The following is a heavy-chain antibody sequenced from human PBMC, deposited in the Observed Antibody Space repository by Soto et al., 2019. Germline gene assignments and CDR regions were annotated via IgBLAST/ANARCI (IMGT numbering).Heavy chain of an antibody. CDR3: ARDRNDFWSGYSIYYYYGMDV. V-gene: IGHV1-69*13. J-gene: IGHJ6*02. Sequence: SVKVACKASGGTFSSYAISWVRQAPGQGLEWMGGIIPIFGTANYAQKFQGRVTITADESTSTAYMELSSLRSEDTAVYYCARDRNDFWSGYSIYYYYGMDVWGQGTTVTVSS. D-gene: IGHD3-3*01. CDR1: GGTFSSYA. CDR2: IIPIFGTA.